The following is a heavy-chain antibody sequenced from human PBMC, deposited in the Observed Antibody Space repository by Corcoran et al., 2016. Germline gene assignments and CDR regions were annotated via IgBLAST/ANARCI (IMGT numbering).Heavy chain of an antibody. CDR2: INPNSGGT. D-gene: IGHD5-18*01. J-gene: IGHJ5*02. CDR1: GYTFTGYY. CDR3: ARSKGIQLLSYNWFDP. V-gene: IGHV1-2*02. Sequence: QVQLVQSGAEVKKPGASVKVSCKASGYTFTGYYMHWVRQAPGQGLEWMGWINPNSGGTNYAQKFQGRVTMTRDTSISTDDMEMSRLRSDDTAVYYCARSKGIQLLSYNWFDPWGQGTLVTVSS.